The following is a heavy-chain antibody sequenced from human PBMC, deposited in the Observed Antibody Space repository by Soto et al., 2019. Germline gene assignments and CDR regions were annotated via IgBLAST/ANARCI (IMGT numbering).Heavy chain of an antibody. CDR2: IDPSDSYT. V-gene: IGHV5-10-1*01. J-gene: IGHJ6*02. Sequence: GESLKISCKGSGYSFTSYWISWVRQMPGKGQEWMGRIDPSDSYTNYSPSFQGHVTISADKSISTAYLQWSSLEASDTAMYYCARHYYYDSSGYYYYYGMDVWGQGTTVTVSS. D-gene: IGHD3-22*01. CDR3: ARHYYYDSSGYYYYYGMDV. CDR1: GYSFTSYW.